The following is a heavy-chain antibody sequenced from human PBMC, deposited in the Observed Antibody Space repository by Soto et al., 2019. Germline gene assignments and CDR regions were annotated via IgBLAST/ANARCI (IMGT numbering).Heavy chain of an antibody. CDR1: GFTFSGNW. CDR3: IRVNPDSKGYVH. CDR2: INSDGSIT. J-gene: IGHJ4*02. Sequence: EVQLVESGGGLVQPGGSLRLSCAASGFTFSGNWMHWVRQAPGKGLVWVSRINSDGSITTYADSVKGRFTISRDNAKSTLDLQMNSLRGEDTAVYYCIRVNPDSKGYVHWGQGTLVTVS. V-gene: IGHV3-74*01. D-gene: IGHD4-4*01.